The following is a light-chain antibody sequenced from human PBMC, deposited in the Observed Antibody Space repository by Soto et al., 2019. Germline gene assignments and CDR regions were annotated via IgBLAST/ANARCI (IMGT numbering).Light chain of an antibody. V-gene: IGLV2-14*01. CDR3: SSYTRSSTLDYV. CDR2: EVS. CDR1: SSDVGGYNY. J-gene: IGLJ1*01. Sequence: QSALTQPASVSGSPGQSITISCTGTSSDVGGYNYVSCYQQHPGKAPKLMIYEVSNRPSGVSNRFSGSKSGNTASLTISGLKAEDEADYYCSSYTRSSTLDYVFGTGTKLTVL.